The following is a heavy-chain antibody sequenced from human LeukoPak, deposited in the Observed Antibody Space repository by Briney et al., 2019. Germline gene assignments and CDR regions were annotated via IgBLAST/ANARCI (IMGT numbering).Heavy chain of an antibody. CDR1: GGSFSGYY. V-gene: IGHV4-34*01. J-gene: IGHJ4*02. D-gene: IGHD3-22*01. CDR2: INHSGST. Sequence: SETLSLTCAVYGGSFSGYYWSWIRQPPGKGLEWIGEINHSGSTNYNPPLKSRVTISVDTSKNQFSLKLSSVTAADTAVYYCARAIYDSSGYAEDWGQGTLVTVSS. CDR3: ARAIYDSSGYAED.